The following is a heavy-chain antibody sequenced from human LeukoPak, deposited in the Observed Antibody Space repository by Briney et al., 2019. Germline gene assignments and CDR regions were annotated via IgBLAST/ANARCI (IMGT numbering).Heavy chain of an antibody. CDR3: AREAAWGNWYFDH. Sequence: GGSLRLSCAASGFTFSRHGMHWVRQAPGKGLEWVAVIGDTGRAKYYADSVEDRFTASRDNFKNTLYLEMNSLRYDDTALYYCAREAAWGNWYFDHWGRGTLVTVSS. J-gene: IGHJ2*01. D-gene: IGHD3-16*01. CDR1: GFTFSRHG. CDR2: IGDTGRAK. V-gene: IGHV3-33*08.